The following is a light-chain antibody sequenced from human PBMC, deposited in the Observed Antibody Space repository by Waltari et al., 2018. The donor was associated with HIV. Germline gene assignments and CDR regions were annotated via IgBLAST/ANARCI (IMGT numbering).Light chain of an antibody. CDR2: KAS. V-gene: IGLV3-25*03. CDR1: ALPKKY. J-gene: IGLJ3*02. CDR3: ESADSSGTWV. Sequence: SYELTQPPSVSVSPGQTARITCSGDALPKKYAYWYQQKPGQAPWLVIYKASERPSGIPGRFSGSSLGATVTLTISGVQAEDEADYYCESADSSGTWVFGGGTKLTVL.